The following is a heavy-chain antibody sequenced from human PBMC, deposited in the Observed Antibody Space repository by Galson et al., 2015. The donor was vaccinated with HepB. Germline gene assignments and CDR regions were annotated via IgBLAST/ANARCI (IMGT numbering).Heavy chain of an antibody. CDR3: ARPSAYCSSSACSGARPLHLYYYYGLNV. J-gene: IGHJ6*02. Sequence: SLRLSCAASGLAFSKYAMHWVRQTPGKGLEWVAVIWYDESNEYYADSVKGRFTISRDNSKNTLFLQMNSLRAEDTAIYYCARPSAYCSSSACSGARPLHLYYYYGLNVWGQGTTVTVSS. CDR2: IWYDESNE. V-gene: IGHV3-33*01. CDR1: GLAFSKYA. D-gene: IGHD2-2*01.